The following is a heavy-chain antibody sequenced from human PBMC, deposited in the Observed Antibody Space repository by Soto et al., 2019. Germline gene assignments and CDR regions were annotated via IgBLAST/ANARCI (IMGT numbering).Heavy chain of an antibody. Sequence: PSETLSLTCTVSGGSVNSDTYYWNWIRQHPGKGLEWIGYIFYDGTTYYNPSLKSRVSISVDTSQNQFSLKVNSMTAADTAVYYCARGEAMIISGYLDSWGQGTLVTVSS. CDR3: ARGEAMIISGYLDS. CDR2: IFYDGTT. J-gene: IGHJ4*02. V-gene: IGHV4-31*03. CDR1: GGSVNSDTYY. D-gene: IGHD3-22*01.